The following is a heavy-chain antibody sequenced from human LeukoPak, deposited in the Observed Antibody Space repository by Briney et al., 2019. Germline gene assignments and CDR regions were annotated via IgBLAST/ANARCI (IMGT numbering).Heavy chain of an antibody. CDR2: IYYSGST. CDR1: GGSISSSSYY. CDR3: ARQVLDSSGYYYVSTWFDP. D-gene: IGHD3-22*01. J-gene: IGHJ5*02. Sequence: PSETLSFTCTVSGGSISSSSYYWGWIRQPPGKGLEWIGSIYYSGSTYYNPSLKSRVTISEDTSKNQFSLKLSSVTAADTAVYYCARQVLDSSGYYYVSTWFDPWGQGTLVTVSS. V-gene: IGHV4-39*01.